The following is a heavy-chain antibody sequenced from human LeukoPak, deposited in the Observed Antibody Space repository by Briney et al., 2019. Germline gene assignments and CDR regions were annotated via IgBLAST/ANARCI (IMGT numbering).Heavy chain of an antibody. D-gene: IGHD5-12*01. V-gene: IGHV2-5*01. Sequence: SGPTLVNPTQTLTLTCTFSGFSLSASGVGVGWIRQPPGKALEWLALIYWNDGKRYSPSLKSRLTITKDASKNQVVLTMTNMDPVDTATYYCAHGNPSRGYSGYDGFDYWGQGTLVTVSS. CDR2: IYWNDGK. CDR3: AHGNPSRGYSGYDGFDY. J-gene: IGHJ4*02. CDR1: GFSLSASGVG.